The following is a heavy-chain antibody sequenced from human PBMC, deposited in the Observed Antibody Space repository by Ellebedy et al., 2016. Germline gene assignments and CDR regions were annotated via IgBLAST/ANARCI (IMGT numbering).Heavy chain of an antibody. D-gene: IGHD4-17*01. CDR3: ARAYAHADVFDV. V-gene: IGHV5-51*01. CDR2: IYPGDSDT. J-gene: IGHJ3*01. CDR1: GYMFTNFW. Sequence: GESLKISCTGSGYMFTNFWIGWVRQMPGEGLEWMGIIYPGDSDTRYSPSFEGQVTISADKAITTAYLQWSSLKASDTAMYYCARAYAHADVFDVWGQGTMVTVSS.